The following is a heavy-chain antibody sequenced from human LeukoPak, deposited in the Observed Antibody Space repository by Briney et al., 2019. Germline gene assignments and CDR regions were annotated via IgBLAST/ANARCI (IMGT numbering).Heavy chain of an antibody. J-gene: IGHJ6*03. CDR2: ISAYNGNT. CDR3: ARVSSYSSGWYGTQYYYMDV. Sequence: GASVKVSCKASSYTFTRYGISWVRQAPGQGLEWMGWISAYNGNTNYAQKLQGRVTMTTDTSTSTAYMELRSLRSDDTAVYYCARVSSYSSGWYGTQYYYMDVWGKGTTVTVSS. D-gene: IGHD6-19*01. V-gene: IGHV1-18*01. CDR1: SYTFTRYG.